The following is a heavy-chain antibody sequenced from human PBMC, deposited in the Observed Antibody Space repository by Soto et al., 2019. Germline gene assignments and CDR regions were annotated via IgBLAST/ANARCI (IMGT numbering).Heavy chain of an antibody. CDR3: ARGDPLYGDSVDAFDI. V-gene: IGHV4-39*01. Sequence: SETLSLTCTVSGGSISSSSYYWGWIRQPPGKGLEWIGSIYYSGSTYYNPSLKSRVTISVDTSKNQFSLKLSSVTAADTAVYYCARGDPLYGDSVDAFDIWGQGTMVTVSS. CDR1: GGSISSSSYY. J-gene: IGHJ3*02. D-gene: IGHD4-17*01. CDR2: IYYSGST.